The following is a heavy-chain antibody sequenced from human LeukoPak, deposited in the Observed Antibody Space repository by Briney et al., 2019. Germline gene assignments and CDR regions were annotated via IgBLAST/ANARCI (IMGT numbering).Heavy chain of an antibody. CDR3: AKEEGYCSGGSCYGSTDY. V-gene: IGHV3-23*01. Sequence: PGGSLRLPCAASGFTFSSYGMSWIRQAPGQGLEWVSAISGSGGSTYYADSVKGRFTISRDNSKNTLYLQMNSLRAEDTAVYYCAKEEGYCSGGSCYGSTDYWGQGTLVTVSS. CDR2: ISGSGGST. D-gene: IGHD2-15*01. CDR1: GFTFSSYG. J-gene: IGHJ4*02.